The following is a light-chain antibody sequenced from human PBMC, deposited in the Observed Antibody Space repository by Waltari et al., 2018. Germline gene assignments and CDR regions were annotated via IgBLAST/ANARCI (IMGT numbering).Light chain of an antibody. V-gene: IGLV2-23*02. CDR3: CSYAGSSTWV. J-gene: IGLJ3*02. CDR2: EVT. Sequence: QSALTQPASVSGSPGQSITISCTATISDVGSYNLLSWYQQPPDQAPKLMIYEVTKRPSGVSNRFSGSKSGNTASLTISGLQGEDEADYYCCSYAGSSTWVFGGGTKVTVL. CDR1: ISDVGSYNL.